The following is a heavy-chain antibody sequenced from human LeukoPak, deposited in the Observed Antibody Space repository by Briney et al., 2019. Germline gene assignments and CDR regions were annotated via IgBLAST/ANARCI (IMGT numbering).Heavy chain of an antibody. CDR3: ARDQGSSSDAFDI. CDR1: GYTFTGYY. D-gene: IGHD6-19*01. J-gene: IGHJ3*02. Sequence: ASVKVSCKASGYTFTGYYMHWVRQAPGQGLEWMGWINPNSGGTNYAQKFQGRVTMTRDTSISTAYMELSRLRADDTAVYYCARDQGSSSDAFDIWGQGTMVTVSS. V-gene: IGHV1-2*02. CDR2: INPNSGGT.